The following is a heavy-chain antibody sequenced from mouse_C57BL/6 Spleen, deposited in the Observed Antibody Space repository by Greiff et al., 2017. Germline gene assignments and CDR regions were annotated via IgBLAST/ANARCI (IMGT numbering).Heavy chain of an antibody. J-gene: IGHJ4*01. CDR2: IYPGDGDT. CDR3: ARGGYYGNPYYAMDY. D-gene: IGHD2-1*01. V-gene: IGHV1-80*01. CDR1: GYAFSSYW. Sequence: LQESGAELVKPGASVKISCKASGYAFSSYWMNWVKQRPGKGLEWIGQIYPGDGDTNYNGKFKGKATLTADKSSSTAYMQLSSLTSEDSAVYFCARGGYYGNPYYAMDYWGQGTSVTVSS.